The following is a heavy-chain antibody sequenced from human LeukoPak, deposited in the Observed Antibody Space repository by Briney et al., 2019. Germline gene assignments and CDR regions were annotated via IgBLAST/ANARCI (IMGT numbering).Heavy chain of an antibody. J-gene: IGHJ5*02. D-gene: IGHD2-15*01. CDR3: ARDALGGIVVVVAASSNWFDP. CDR1: GGTFSSYA. V-gene: IGHV1-69*04. Sequence: SVKVSCKASGGTFSSYAISWVRQAPGQGLEWMGRIIPILGIANYAQKFQGRVTITADKPTSTAYMELSSLRSEDTAVYYCARDALGGIVVVVAASSNWFDPWGQGTLVTVSS. CDR2: IIPILGIA.